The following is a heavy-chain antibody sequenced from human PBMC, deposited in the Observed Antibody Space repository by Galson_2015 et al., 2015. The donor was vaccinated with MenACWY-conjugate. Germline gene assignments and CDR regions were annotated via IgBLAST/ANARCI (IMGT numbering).Heavy chain of an antibody. CDR2: INPTSGST. CDR3: ARDLGEDIRIFFDF. Sequence: SVKVSCKASGYSFTSYNMHWVRQAPGQGLEWMGIINPTSGSTTYTQKFQGSVTMTRDTSTSTVYVELSSLRSDDTAAYYCARDLGEDIRIFFDFWGQGTLVTVSS. V-gene: IGHV1-46*01. D-gene: IGHD3-9*01. J-gene: IGHJ4*02. CDR1: GYSFTSYN.